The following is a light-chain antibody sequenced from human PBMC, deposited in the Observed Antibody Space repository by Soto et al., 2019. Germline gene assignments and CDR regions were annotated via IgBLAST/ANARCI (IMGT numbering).Light chain of an antibody. J-gene: IGKJ5*01. CDR2: DAS. Sequence: EIVLKQSPGTLSLTPGERGTLSCRASQNLGTLYLAWFQQKPGQAPRLLIYDASNRATGIPARFSGSGSGTDFTLTISSLEPEDFAVYYCQQRSNWPPSTFGQGTRLEI. V-gene: IGKV3-11*01. CDR1: QNLGTLY. CDR3: QQRSNWPPST.